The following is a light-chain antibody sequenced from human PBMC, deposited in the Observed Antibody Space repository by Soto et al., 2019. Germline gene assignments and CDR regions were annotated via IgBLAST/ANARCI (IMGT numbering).Light chain of an antibody. CDR3: MQTTQFPLT. V-gene: IGKV2-24*01. Sequence: DIVLTQTPLSSPVTLGQPASISCRSSQSLVHSDGNTYLNWLQQRPVQPPRLLISEVSNRFSGVPDRCSGNGAGTDFTLEISRVEAEDVGVYYCMQTTQFPLTFGGGTKVEIK. J-gene: IGKJ4*01. CDR1: QSLVHSDGNTY. CDR2: EVS.